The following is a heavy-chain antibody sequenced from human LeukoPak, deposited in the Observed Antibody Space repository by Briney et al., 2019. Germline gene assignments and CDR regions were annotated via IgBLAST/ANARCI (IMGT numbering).Heavy chain of an antibody. J-gene: IGHJ4*02. D-gene: IGHD2-21*01. CDR2: IYYSGST. V-gene: IGHV4-59*01. CDR3: ARGVVIAPQTFDY. CDR1: GGSISGFY. Sequence: SETLSLTCTVSGGSISGFYWSWIRQPPGKGLEWIGYIYYSGSTNYSPSLKSRVTMSVDTSKNQFSLRLSSVTAADTAVYYCARGVVIAPQTFDYWGQGTLVTVSS.